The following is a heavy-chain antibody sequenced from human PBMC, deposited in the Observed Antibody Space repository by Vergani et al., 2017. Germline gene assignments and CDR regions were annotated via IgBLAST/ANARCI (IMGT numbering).Heavy chain of an antibody. CDR2: IIPIFGTA. CDR1: GGTFSSYA. Sequence: QVQLVQSGAEVKKPGSSVKVSCKASGGTFSSYAISWVRQAPGQGLEWMGRIIPIFGTANYAQKFQGRVTFTADESTSTAYMELSSLRSEDTAVYYCARDEPLPLVPVQGAFDIWGQGTMVTVSS. D-gene: IGHD2-2*01. V-gene: IGHV1-69*18. CDR3: ARDEPLPLVPVQGAFDI. J-gene: IGHJ3*02.